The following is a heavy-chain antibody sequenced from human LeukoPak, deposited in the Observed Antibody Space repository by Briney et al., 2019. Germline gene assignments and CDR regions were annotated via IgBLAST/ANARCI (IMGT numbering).Heavy chain of an antibody. D-gene: IGHD2-21*02. Sequence: SETLSLTCTVSGDSIRSYDWSWIRQPPGKGLEWIGSIYYSGSTYYNPSLKSRVTISVDTSKNQFSLKLSSVTAADTAVYYCARDMSYCGGDCYEFDYWGQGTLVTVSS. CDR1: GDSIRSYD. CDR2: IYYSGST. V-gene: IGHV4-39*07. CDR3: ARDMSYCGGDCYEFDY. J-gene: IGHJ4*02.